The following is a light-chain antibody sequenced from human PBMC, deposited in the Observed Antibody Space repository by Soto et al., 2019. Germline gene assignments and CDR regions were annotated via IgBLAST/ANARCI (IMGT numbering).Light chain of an antibody. V-gene: IGKV3-20*01. Sequence: EIVLTQSPGALSVAPGETLSLSCRASEAINNNFVAWYQQRPGQVPRLLMYGASIRVSGVPDRISGRRSGTGFILNIARVEPEDSAVYFCQQHHLSPLTFGGGTQV. CDR1: EAINNNF. CDR2: GAS. CDR3: QQHHLSPLT. J-gene: IGKJ4*01.